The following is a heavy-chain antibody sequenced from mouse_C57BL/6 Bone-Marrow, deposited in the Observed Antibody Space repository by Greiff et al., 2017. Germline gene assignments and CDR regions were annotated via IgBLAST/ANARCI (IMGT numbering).Heavy chain of an antibody. CDR1: GYTFTDYY. V-gene: IGHV1-26*01. CDR3: ASWRDYDLCYYFDY. D-gene: IGHD2-4*01. Sequence: VQLQQSGPELVKPGASVKISCKASGYTFTDYYMNWVKQSHGKSLEWTGDINPNNGGTSYKQKFKGKATLTVDKSSSTAYMELRSLTSEYSEVYYCASWRDYDLCYYFDYWGQGTTLTVSS. CDR2: INPNNGGT. J-gene: IGHJ2*01.